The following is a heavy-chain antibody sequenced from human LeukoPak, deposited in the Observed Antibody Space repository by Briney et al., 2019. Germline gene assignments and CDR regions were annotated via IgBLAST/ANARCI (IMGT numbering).Heavy chain of an antibody. Sequence: ASVKVSCKASGYTFTGYYMHWVRQAPGQGLEWMGWINLNSGGTNYAQKFQGRVTMTRDTSISTAYMELSRLRSDDTAVYYCARDGYDFWSGYLNWFDPWGQGTLVTVSS. V-gene: IGHV1-2*02. CDR3: ARDGYDFWSGYLNWFDP. D-gene: IGHD3-3*01. J-gene: IGHJ5*02. CDR2: INLNSGGT. CDR1: GYTFTGYY.